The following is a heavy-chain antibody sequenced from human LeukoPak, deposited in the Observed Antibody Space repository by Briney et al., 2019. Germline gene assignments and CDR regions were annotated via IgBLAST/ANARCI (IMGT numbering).Heavy chain of an antibody. Sequence: SETLSLTCAVYGGSFTDYYWSWIRQPPGKGLEYIGEINQSGSTNYNPSLKSRVTISVDTSKNQFSLNLTSLTAADTAVYYCARDRKYYYHMDVWGKGTTVTVSS. D-gene: IGHD1-14*01. V-gene: IGHV4-34*01. J-gene: IGHJ6*03. CDR3: ARDRKYYYHMDV. CDR2: INQSGST. CDR1: GGSFTDYY.